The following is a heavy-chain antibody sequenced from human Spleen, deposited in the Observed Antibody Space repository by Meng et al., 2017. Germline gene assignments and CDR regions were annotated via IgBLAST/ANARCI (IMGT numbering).Heavy chain of an antibody. Sequence: QVKLQQWGAGLLKPSEPLSPPCVVSGGSFSDYYWSWIRQPPGKGLEWIGEINHSGSTNYNPSLESRATISVDTSQNNLSLKLSSVTAADSAVYYCARGPTTMAHDFDYWGQGTLVTVSS. V-gene: IGHV4-34*01. J-gene: IGHJ4*02. CDR1: GGSFSDYY. D-gene: IGHD4-11*01. CDR2: INHSGST. CDR3: ARGPTTMAHDFDY.